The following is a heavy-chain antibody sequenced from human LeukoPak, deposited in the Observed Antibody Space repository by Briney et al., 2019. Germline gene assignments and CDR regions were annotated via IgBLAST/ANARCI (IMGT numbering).Heavy chain of an antibody. V-gene: IGHV3-74*01. CDR2: INSDGSST. J-gene: IGHJ4*02. CDR3: AREGELLPWY. D-gene: IGHD3-10*01. Sequence: GGSLRLSCAASEFTFSSYWMHWVRQAPGKGLVWVSRINSDGSSTTYADSVKGRFTISRDNAKNTLYLEMNSLRAEDTALYYCAREGELLPWYWGQGTLVTVSS. CDR1: EFTFSSYW.